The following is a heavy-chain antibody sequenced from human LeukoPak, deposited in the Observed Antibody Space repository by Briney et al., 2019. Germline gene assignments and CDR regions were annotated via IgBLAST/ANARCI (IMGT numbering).Heavy chain of an antibody. J-gene: IGHJ4*02. Sequence: TSETLSLTCTVSGGSISSYYWSWIRQPPGKGLEWIGYIYYSGSTNYNSSLKSRVTISVDTSKNQFSLKLSSVTAADTAVYYCARAPVFGYDYVWGSYRPPSFDYWGQGTLVTVSS. CDR1: GGSISSYY. CDR2: IYYSGST. CDR3: ARAPVFGYDYVWGSYRPPSFDY. V-gene: IGHV4-59*01. D-gene: IGHD3-16*02.